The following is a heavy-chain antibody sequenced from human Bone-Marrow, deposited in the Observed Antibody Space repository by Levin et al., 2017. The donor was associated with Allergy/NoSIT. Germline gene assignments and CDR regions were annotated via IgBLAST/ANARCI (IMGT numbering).Heavy chain of an antibody. CDR3: AKDEAAAGFYYYYGMDV. CDR1: GFTFSYYG. V-gene: IGHV3-30*18. J-gene: IGHJ6*02. CDR2: ILYDGDKE. Sequence: GESLKISCAASGFTFSYYGIHWVRQAPGKGLEWVAFILYDGDKENYVDSVKGRFTISRDNSNNMVYLQMNSLRSEDTAVYYCAKDEAAAGFYYYYGMDVWGQGTTVTVSS. D-gene: IGHD6-13*01.